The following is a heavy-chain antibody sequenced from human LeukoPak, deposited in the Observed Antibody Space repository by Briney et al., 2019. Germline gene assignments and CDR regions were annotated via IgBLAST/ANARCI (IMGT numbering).Heavy chain of an antibody. D-gene: IGHD1-14*01. V-gene: IGHV3-21*01. Sequence: GGSPRLSCAASGFTFSSYSMNWVRQAPGKGLEWVSSISSSSSYIYYADSVKGRFTISRDNAKNSLYLQMNSLRAEDTAVYYCARVPEPSDAFDIWGQGTMVTVSS. CDR3: ARVPEPSDAFDI. J-gene: IGHJ3*02. CDR1: GFTFSSYS. CDR2: ISSSSSYI.